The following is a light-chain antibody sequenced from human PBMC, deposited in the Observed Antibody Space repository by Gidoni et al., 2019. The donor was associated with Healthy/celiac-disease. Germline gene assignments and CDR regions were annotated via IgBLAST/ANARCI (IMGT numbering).Light chain of an antibody. CDR2: AAS. Sequence: DIQMTQSPSSLSASVGDRVTITCRASQSISSYLNWYQQKPGKAPKLLIYAASSLQSGVPSRFSGSGSGTDFTLTISSLQPEDFATYHCQQSYSNRVTFGPGTKVDIK. CDR1: QSISSY. J-gene: IGKJ3*01. CDR3: QQSYSNRVT. V-gene: IGKV1-39*01.